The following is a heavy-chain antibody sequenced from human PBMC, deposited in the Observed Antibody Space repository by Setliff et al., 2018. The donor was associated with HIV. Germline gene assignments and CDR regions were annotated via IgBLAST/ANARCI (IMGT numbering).Heavy chain of an antibody. D-gene: IGHD3-22*01. CDR1: GDIFSRYG. CDR2: IIPIYGTA. J-gene: IGHJ4*02. CDR3: ARTLTYYFDGSFSSGPADY. V-gene: IGHV1-69*05. Sequence: SVKVSCKASGDIFSRYGISWVRQAPGQGLEWMGGIIPIYGTANSAQKFQGRVTISRDTSASTAYVELYSLTSEDTAVYYCARTLTYYFDGSFSSGPADYWGLGTLVTVSS.